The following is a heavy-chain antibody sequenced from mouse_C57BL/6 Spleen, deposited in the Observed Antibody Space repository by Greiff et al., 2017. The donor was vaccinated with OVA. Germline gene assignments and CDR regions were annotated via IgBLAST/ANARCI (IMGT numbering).Heavy chain of an antibody. J-gene: IGHJ3*01. CDR2: INPNNGGT. D-gene: IGHD2-5*01. V-gene: IGHV1-26*01. CDR3: ASDYSNSWFAY. CDR1: GYTFTDYY. Sequence: VQLQQSGPELVKPGASVKISCKASGYTFTDYYMNWVKQSHGKSLEWIGDINPNNGGTSYNQKFKGKATLTVDKSSSTAYMELRSLTSEDSAVYYCASDYSNSWFAYWGQGTLVTVSA.